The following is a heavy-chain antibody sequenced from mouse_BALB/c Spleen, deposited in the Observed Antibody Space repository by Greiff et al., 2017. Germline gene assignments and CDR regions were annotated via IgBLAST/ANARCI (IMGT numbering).Heavy chain of an antibody. J-gene: IGHJ3*01. Sequence: VQLQQSGPELMKPGASVKISCKASGYSFTSYYMHWVKQSHGKSLEWIGYIDPFNGGTSYNRKFKGKATLTVDKSSSTAYMHLSSLTSEDSAVYYCARGFAYWGQGTLVTVSA. CDR3: ARGFAY. CDR2: IDPFNGGT. CDR1: GYSFTSYY. V-gene: IGHV1S135*01.